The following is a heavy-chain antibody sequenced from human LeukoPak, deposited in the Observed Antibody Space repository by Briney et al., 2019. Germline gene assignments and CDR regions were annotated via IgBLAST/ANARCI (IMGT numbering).Heavy chain of an antibody. J-gene: IGHJ4*02. V-gene: IGHV3-23*01. D-gene: IGHD6-19*01. Sequence: PGGSLRLSCAASGLTFSSYAMSWVRQAPGKGLEWVSAISGSGGSTYYADSVKGRFTISRDNSKNTLYLQMNSLRAEDTAVYYCAAGRSSEVAYWGQGTLVTVSS. CDR1: GLTFSSYA. CDR3: AAGRSSEVAY. CDR2: ISGSGGST.